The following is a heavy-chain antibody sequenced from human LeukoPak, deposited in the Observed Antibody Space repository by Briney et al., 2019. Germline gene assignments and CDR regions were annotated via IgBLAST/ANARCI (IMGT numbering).Heavy chain of an antibody. Sequence: GGSLRLSCAASGFTFSSQAMTWVRQAPGKGLEWVSTISGNGGSTYFADSVKGRFAISRDNSKNTLYLQMNSLRAEDTAVYYCARCFGSGPLWDYYGMDVWGQGTTVTVSS. V-gene: IGHV3-23*01. J-gene: IGHJ6*02. D-gene: IGHD3-3*01. CDR2: ISGNGGST. CDR1: GFTFSSQA. CDR3: ARCFGSGPLWDYYGMDV.